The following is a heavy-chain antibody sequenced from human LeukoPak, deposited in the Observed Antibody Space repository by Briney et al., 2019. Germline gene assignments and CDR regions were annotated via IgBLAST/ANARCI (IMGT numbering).Heavy chain of an antibody. CDR1: GYPFSAHF. J-gene: IGHJ4*02. CDR2: IDTTTGNP. Sequence: ASVKVSCTASGYPFSAHFLNWVRQAPGQGLEWMGNIDTTTGNPRYAQDFTGRFVFSLDTSVSTAYLQITSLKADDTAAYYCVRGTPTPGMDYWGQGTQVTVSS. V-gene: IGHV7-4-1*02. CDR3: VRGTPTPGMDY. D-gene: IGHD3-10*01.